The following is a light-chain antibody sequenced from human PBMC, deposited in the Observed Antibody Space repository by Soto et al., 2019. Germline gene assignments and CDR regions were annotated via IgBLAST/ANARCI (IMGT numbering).Light chain of an antibody. CDR3: HQYGSSPPYT. V-gene: IGKV3-20*01. Sequence: EVVLTQSPGTLSLSGGESATLSCRASQSVSNNYFAWYQQKPGQAPRLLIFGSSDRATGIPDRFSGSGSGTDFTLTISRLEPEDFAVYYCHQYGSSPPYTFGQGTKLEIK. CDR2: GSS. CDR1: QSVSNNY. J-gene: IGKJ2*01.